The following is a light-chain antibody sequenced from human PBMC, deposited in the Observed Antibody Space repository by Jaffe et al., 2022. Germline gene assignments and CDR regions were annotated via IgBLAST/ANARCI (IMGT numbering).Light chain of an antibody. V-gene: IGKV3-15*01. CDR1: QSVSNH. CDR3: QQYYNWPLT. J-gene: IGKJ4*01. Sequence: EIVMTQSPATLSVSPGERATLSCRASQSVSNHLAWYQQKFGQAPRLLIYDASTRATGIPARFSGSGSGTEFTLTISSLQSEDFAVYYCQQYYNWPLTFGGGTKVEIK. CDR2: DAS.